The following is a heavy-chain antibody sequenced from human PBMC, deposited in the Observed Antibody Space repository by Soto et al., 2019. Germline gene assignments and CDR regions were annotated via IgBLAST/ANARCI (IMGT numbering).Heavy chain of an antibody. J-gene: IGHJ3*02. D-gene: IGHD2-15*01. CDR2: IGTAGDP. CDR1: GFTFSSYD. Sequence: PGGSLRLSCAASGFTFSSYDMHWVRQATGKGLEWVSAIGTAGDPYYPGSVKGRFTISRENAKNSLYLKMNSLRAGDTAVYYCARVSGNGAFDIWGQGTMVTVSS. CDR3: ARVSGNGAFDI. V-gene: IGHV3-13*05.